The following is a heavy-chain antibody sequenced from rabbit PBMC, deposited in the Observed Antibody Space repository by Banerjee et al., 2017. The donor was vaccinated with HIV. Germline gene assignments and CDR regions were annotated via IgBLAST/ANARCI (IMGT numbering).Heavy chain of an antibody. CDR3: ARDLAGVIGWNFNL. J-gene: IGHJ4*01. D-gene: IGHD4-1*01. CDR1: GFSFSSSYW. Sequence: QEQLEESGGDLVKPEGSLTLTCTASGFSFSSSYWICWVRQAPGKGLEWIACIDAGSKGSTYYASWAKGRFTISKTSWTTVTLQMTSLTAADTATHFCARDLAGVIGWNFNLWGQGTLVTVS. V-gene: IGHV1S45*01. CDR2: IDAGSKGST.